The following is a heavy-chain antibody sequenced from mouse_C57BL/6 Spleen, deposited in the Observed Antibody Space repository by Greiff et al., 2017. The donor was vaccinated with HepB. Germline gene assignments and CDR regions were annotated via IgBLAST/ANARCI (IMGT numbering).Heavy chain of an antibody. CDR1: GFTFSSYA. J-gene: IGHJ3*01. Sequence: EVKLVESGEGLVKPGGSLKLSCAASGFTFSSYAMSWVRQTPETRLEWVAYISSGGGYIYYADTVKGRFTISRDNARNTLDLQVSSLKSEDTAMYSCTNFYYGFAYWGQGALVTVAA. D-gene: IGHD2-1*01. CDR2: ISSGGGYI. V-gene: IGHV5-9-1*02. CDR3: TNFYYGFAY.